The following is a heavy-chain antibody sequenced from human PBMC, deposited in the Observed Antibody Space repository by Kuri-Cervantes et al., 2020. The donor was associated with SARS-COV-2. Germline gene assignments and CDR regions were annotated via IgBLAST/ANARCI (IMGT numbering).Heavy chain of an antibody. D-gene: IGHD2-21*01. CDR3: ARGRVGVQAF. CDR1: GFTFNNYA. CDR2: TSFDGSNK. V-gene: IGHV3-30*09. J-gene: IGHJ4*02. Sequence: GGSLRLSCATSGFTFNNYAMHWVRQTPGEGLEWVAITSFDGSNKYYAESVKGRFAISRDNSKNTLYLQMNNMRREDTAVYFCARGRVGVQAFWGQGTRVTVSS.